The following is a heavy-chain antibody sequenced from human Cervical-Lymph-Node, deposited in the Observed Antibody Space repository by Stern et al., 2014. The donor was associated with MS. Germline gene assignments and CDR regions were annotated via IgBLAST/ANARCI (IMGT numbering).Heavy chain of an antibody. CDR3: GRRNCPNGICYIDY. Sequence: VQLVQSGPEVKKPGASVQVSCKTSGYTFTDYYIHWVRQAPGQVLEWVGRINPNSGVTDYAQQFQGRVTLTGDTSTTTSYMDLRSLRYDDTAVYYCGRRNCPNGICYIDYWGQGSLVTVSS. V-gene: IGHV1-2*06. CDR2: INPNSGVT. J-gene: IGHJ4*02. D-gene: IGHD2-8*01. CDR1: GYTFTDYY.